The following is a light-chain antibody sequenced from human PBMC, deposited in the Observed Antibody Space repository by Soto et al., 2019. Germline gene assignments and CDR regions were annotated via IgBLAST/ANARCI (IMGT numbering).Light chain of an antibody. CDR2: LGS. Sequence: DIVMTQSPLSLPVTPGEPASISCRSSQSLLHSNGYNYLDWYLQKPGQSPQLLIYLGSNRASGVPDRFSGSGSGTDFTLKISSVEAEDVGVYYCLQRTFGQGTKLEIK. V-gene: IGKV2-28*01. CDR1: QSLLHSNGYNY. J-gene: IGKJ2*01. CDR3: LQRT.